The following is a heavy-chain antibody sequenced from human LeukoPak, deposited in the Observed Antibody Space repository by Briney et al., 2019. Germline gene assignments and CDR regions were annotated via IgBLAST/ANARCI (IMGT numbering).Heavy chain of an antibody. V-gene: IGHV4-38-2*01. Sequence: SETLSLTCAVSGYSISSGYYWGWFRLPPGKGLEWIGNVFHSGGTNYNPSLKSRLTISVDTANNQFSLNLRSVTAADTAVYYCARGQSSSWPDYWGQGTLVTVSS. CDR2: VFHSGGT. CDR1: GYSISSGYY. J-gene: IGHJ4*02. D-gene: IGHD6-13*01. CDR3: ARGQSSSWPDY.